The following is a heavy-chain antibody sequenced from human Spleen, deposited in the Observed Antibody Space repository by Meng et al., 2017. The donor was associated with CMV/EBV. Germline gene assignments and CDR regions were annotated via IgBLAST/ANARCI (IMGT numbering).Heavy chain of an antibody. CDR2: IIPLIGVS. CDR1: GGTFSSYA. Sequence: SVKVSCKASGGTFSSYAISWVRQAPGQGLEWMGGIIPLIGVSNYAPKFQGRVTIIADTSMNTAYMELNSLSFDDTAVYYCARDAFHGGYDSYAFDIWGQGTMVTVSS. V-gene: IGHV1-69*10. J-gene: IGHJ3*02. CDR3: ARDAFHGGYDSYAFDI. D-gene: IGHD5-12*01.